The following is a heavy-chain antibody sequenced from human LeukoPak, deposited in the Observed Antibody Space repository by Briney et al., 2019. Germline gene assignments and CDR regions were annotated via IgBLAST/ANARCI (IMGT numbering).Heavy chain of an antibody. CDR2: IDPHDSYT. CDR1: GYSFASYW. J-gene: IGHJ4*02. CDR3: ARVASSSWYDLDY. Sequence: GESLKISCKGSGYSFASYWIGWVRQMPGKGLEWMGIIDPHDSYTRYSPSFQGQVTISGDKSISTAYLQWSSLKASDTAMYYCARVASSSWYDLDYWGQGTLVTVSS. V-gene: IGHV5-51*01. D-gene: IGHD6-13*01.